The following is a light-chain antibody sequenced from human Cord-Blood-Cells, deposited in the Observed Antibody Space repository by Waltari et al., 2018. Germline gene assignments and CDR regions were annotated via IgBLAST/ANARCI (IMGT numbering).Light chain of an antibody. V-gene: IGLV2-14*01. CDR2: DVS. Sequence: QSALTQPASVSGSPGQSITISCPGTSSDVGGYHYVSWYQPHPGKAPKLMIYDVSNRPSGVSNRFSGSKSGNTASLTISGLQAEDEADYYCSSYTSSSTWVFGGGTKLTVL. CDR3: SSYTSSSTWV. CDR1: SSDVGGYHY. J-gene: IGLJ3*02.